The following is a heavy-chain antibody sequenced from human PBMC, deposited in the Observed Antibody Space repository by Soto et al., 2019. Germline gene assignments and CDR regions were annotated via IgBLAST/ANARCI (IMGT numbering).Heavy chain of an antibody. CDR2: ISGSGSTI. CDR3: AKVFYYYDSSGYYYFDY. J-gene: IGHJ4*02. V-gene: IGHV3-23*01. Sequence: GGSLRLSCAASGFTFSSYAVSWVRQAPGKGPEWISSISGSGSTIYNADSVKGRFTISRDNSKNTLYPQMSSLRAEDTAVYYCAKVFYYYDSSGYYYFDYWGQGTLVTVSS. D-gene: IGHD3-22*01. CDR1: GFTFSSYA.